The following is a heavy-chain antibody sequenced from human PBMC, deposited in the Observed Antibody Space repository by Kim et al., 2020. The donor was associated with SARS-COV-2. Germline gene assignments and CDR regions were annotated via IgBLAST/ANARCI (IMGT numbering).Heavy chain of an antibody. J-gene: IGHJ4*02. CDR3: ARGRGYSYGRIFDY. Sequence: SETLSLTCTVSGGSISSYYWSWIRQPPGKGLEWIGYIYYSGSTNYNPSLKSRVTISVDTSKNQFSLKLSSVTAADTAVYYCARGRGYSYGRIFDYWGQGT. CDR1: GGSISSYY. V-gene: IGHV4-59*01. D-gene: IGHD5-18*01. CDR2: IYYSGST.